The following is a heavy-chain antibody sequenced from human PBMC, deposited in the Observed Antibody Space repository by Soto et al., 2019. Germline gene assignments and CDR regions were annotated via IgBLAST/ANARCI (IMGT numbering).Heavy chain of an antibody. CDR1: GFTFINYA. J-gene: IGHJ6*02. V-gene: IGHV3-23*01. CDR2: ISDTGGDS. Sequence: RGSLRLSCEASGFTFINYAMSWVRQSPGKGLEWVSSISDTGGDSYYADSMDGRFTVSRDNSKNTLYLQINSLRAEDTAVYYCAKALSRWDHSYGMDVCGQGTTV. CDR3: AKALSRWDHSYGMDV. D-gene: IGHD1-26*01.